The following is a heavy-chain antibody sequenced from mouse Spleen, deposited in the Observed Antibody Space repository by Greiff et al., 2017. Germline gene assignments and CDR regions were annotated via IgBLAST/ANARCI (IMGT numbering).Heavy chain of an antibody. D-gene: IGHD2-3*01. J-gene: IGHJ4*01. CDR2: IYPGSGNT. CDR3: ARSYDGYYAMDY. Sequence: QVQLKESGPELVKPGASVKISCKASGYSFTSYYIHWVKQRPGQGLEWIGWIYPGSGNTKYNEKFKGKATLTADTSSSTAYMQLSSLTSEDSAVYYCARSYDGYYAMDYWGQGTSVTVSS. V-gene: IGHV1-66*01. CDR1: GYSFTSYY.